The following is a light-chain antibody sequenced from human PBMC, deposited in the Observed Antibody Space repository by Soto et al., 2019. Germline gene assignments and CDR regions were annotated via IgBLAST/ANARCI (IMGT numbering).Light chain of an antibody. CDR2: DDN. Sequence: QSVMTQPHSVSAAPGQKVTISCSGSSSNIGGNSVSWYQQLPATAPKLLIYDDNKRPSGIPDRFSGSKSGTSATLGITGFQTGDEADYYCGSWDSSLSAYVFGTGTKVTVL. CDR3: GSWDSSLSAYV. J-gene: IGLJ1*01. CDR1: SSNIGGNS. V-gene: IGLV1-51*01.